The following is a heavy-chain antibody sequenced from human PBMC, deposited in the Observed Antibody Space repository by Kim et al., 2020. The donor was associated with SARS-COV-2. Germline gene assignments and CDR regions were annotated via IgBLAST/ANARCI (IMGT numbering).Heavy chain of an antibody. V-gene: IGHV1-3*01. D-gene: IGHD2-21*01. J-gene: IGHJ4*02. CDR1: GYTFTSYA. CDR2: INAGNGNT. Sequence: ASVKVSCKASGYTFTSYAMHWVRQAPGQRLEWMGWINAGNGNTKYSQKFQGRVTITRDTSASTAYMELSSLRSEDTAVYYCARVFCGGDCYLARDFDYWGQGTLVTVSS. CDR3: ARVFCGGDCYLARDFDY.